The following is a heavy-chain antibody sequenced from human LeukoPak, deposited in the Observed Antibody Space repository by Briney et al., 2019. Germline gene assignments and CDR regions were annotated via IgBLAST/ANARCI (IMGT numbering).Heavy chain of an antibody. CDR1: GYTFTSYG. J-gene: IGHJ4*02. CDR3: ARDPPYYDSSGYYAF. CDR2: ISAYNGNT. V-gene: IGHV1-18*01. Sequence: ASVKVSCKASGYTFTSYGISWVRQAPGQGLEWMGWISAYNGNTNYAQKLQGRVTMTTDTSTTTAYMGLRSLRSDDTAVYYCARDPPYYDSSGYYAFWGQGTLVTVSS. D-gene: IGHD3-22*01.